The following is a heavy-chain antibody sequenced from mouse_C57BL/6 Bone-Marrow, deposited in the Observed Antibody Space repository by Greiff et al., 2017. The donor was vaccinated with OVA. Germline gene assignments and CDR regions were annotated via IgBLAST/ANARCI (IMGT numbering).Heavy chain of an antibody. CDR3: ARAGNYYAMDC. CDR2: INYDGSST. Sequence: EVKLLEPEGGLVQPGSSMKLSCTASGFTFSDYYMAWVRQVPEKGLEWVANINYDGSSTYYLDSLKSRFILSRDNATNILYLQLSSLKSEASATYYCARAGNYYAMDCWGQGTSVTVSS. CDR1: GFTFSDYY. V-gene: IGHV5-16*01. J-gene: IGHJ4*01. D-gene: IGHD4-1*01.